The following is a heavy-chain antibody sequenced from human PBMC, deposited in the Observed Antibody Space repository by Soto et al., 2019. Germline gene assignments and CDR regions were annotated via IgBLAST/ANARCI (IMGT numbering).Heavy chain of an antibody. D-gene: IGHD2-2*01. CDR3: AKIPYRSSPSSYEGWFDP. CDR1: GDSVSSNSAA. J-gene: IGHJ5*02. CDR2: TYYRSKWYN. V-gene: IGHV6-1*01. Sequence: SQTLSLTCAISGDSVSSNSAAWNWIRQSPSRGLEWRGRTYYRSKWYNDYAVSVKSRITINPDTSKNQFSLQLNSVTPEDTAVYYSAKIPYRSSPSSYEGWFDPWGQGTLVTVSS.